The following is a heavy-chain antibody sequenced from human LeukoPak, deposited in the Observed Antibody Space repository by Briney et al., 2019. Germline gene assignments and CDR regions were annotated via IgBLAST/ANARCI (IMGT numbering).Heavy chain of an antibody. CDR2: INAYNGDT. Sequence: GASVKVSCKASGYTFTSYGITWVRQAPGQGLEWMGWINAYNGDTKYAPKLQGRVTMTTDTSTSTAYMELRSLTFDDTAVYYCARSSSVTIPGYYFDYWGQGTLVIVSS. V-gene: IGHV1-18*01. CDR1: GYTFTSYG. J-gene: IGHJ4*02. D-gene: IGHD2-21*01. CDR3: ARSSSVTIPGYYFDY.